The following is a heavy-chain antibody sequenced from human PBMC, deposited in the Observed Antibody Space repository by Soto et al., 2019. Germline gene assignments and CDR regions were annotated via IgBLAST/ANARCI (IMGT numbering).Heavy chain of an antibody. V-gene: IGHV1-69*13. CDR3: ARGGSCSSTSSYRWNYYYYYGMDV. CDR1: GGTFSSYA. CDR2: IIPIFGTA. Sequence: SVKVSCKASGGTFSSYAISWVRQAPGQGLEWMGGIIPIFGTANYAQKFQGRVTITADESTSTAYMELSSLRSEDTAVYYCARGGSCSSTSSYRWNYYYYYGMDVWGQGTTVTVSS. D-gene: IGHD2-2*01. J-gene: IGHJ6*02.